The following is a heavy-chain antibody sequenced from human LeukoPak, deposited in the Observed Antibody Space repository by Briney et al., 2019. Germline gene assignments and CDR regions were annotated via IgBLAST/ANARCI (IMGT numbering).Heavy chain of an antibody. CDR3: ARDHYDSYYMDV. D-gene: IGHD3-16*01. Sequence: GGSLRLSCAASGFTFSSYEMNWVRQAPGKGLEWVSYISSSGSTIYYADSVKGRFTISRDNAKNSLYLQMNSLRAKDTAVYYCARDHYDSYYMDVWGAGTTVTVSS. CDR1: GFTFSSYE. V-gene: IGHV3-48*03. CDR2: ISSSGSTI. J-gene: IGHJ6*03.